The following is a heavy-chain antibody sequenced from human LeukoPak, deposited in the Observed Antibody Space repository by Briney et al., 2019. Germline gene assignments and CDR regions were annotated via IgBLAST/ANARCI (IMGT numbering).Heavy chain of an antibody. CDR2: ISAYNGNT. V-gene: IGHV1-18*01. Sequence: ASVKVSCKASGYTFTSYGISWVRRAPGQGLEWMGWISAYNGNTNYAQKLQGRVTMTTDTSTSTAYVELRSLRSDDTAVYYCARGYYYDSSGPPHFDYWGQGALVTVSS. D-gene: IGHD3-22*01. CDR1: GYTFTSYG. J-gene: IGHJ4*02. CDR3: ARGYYYDSSGPPHFDY.